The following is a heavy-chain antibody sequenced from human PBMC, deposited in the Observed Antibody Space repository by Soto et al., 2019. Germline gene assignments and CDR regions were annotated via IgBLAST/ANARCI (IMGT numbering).Heavy chain of an antibody. V-gene: IGHV3-23*01. CDR3: ASPGLPRDVYNVGTCLDP. D-gene: IGHD2-21*02. J-gene: IGHJ5*02. CDR2: ISASGGDT. CDR1: GFTFGKYG. Sequence: EVQLLESGGGLVQTGGSLRISCEGSGFTFGKYGITWVRLAAGRGLEWVAGISASGGDTYYADTVNGRFTISRDNSKNILSLQMNSLIAEDTAVYYCASPGLPRDVYNVGTCLDPWGQVSLFTVSS.